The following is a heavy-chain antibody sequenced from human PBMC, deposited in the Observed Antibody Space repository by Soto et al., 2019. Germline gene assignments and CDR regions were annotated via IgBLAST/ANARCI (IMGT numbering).Heavy chain of an antibody. CDR2: SRNKANSYTT. CDR3: AKQPQRIAASCMDA. V-gene: IGHV3-72*01. CDR1: GLSVMAHD. J-gene: IGHJ6*02. D-gene: IGHD6-13*01. Sequence: ACGLSVMAHDLDWVRQAAGKGLEWVGRSRNKANSYTTEYAASVKGRFTVSRDDSKSSVFLQMNSLKTEDTAVYYCAKQPQRIAASCMDAWGQGTTVTVS.